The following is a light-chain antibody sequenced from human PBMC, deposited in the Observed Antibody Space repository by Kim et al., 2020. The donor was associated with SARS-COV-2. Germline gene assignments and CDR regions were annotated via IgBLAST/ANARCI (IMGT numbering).Light chain of an antibody. V-gene: IGLV2-8*01. Sequence: QSALTQPPSVSGSPGQSVTISCTGTSSDVGGYNYVSWYQQHPGKAPKLMIYDVSKRPSGVPDRFSDSKSGNTASLTFSGLQAEDEADYYCSSYAGSKTFYVFGTGTKVTVL. CDR3: SSYAGSKTFYV. CDR1: SSDVGGYNY. J-gene: IGLJ1*01. CDR2: DVS.